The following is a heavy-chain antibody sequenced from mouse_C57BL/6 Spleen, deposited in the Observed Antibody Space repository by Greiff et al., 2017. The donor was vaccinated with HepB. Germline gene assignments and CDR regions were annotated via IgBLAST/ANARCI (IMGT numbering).Heavy chain of an antibody. CDR2: IDPSDSET. D-gene: IGHD1-1*01. J-gene: IGHJ4*01. V-gene: IGHV1-52*01. CDR1: GYTFTSYW. CDR3: ATTVVADAMDY. Sequence: QVQLQQPGAELVRPGSSVKLSCKASGYTFTSYWMHWVKQRPIQGLEWIGNIDPSDSETHYNQKFKDKATLTVDKSSSTAYMQLSSLTSEDSAVYYCATTVVADAMDYWGQGTSVTVSS.